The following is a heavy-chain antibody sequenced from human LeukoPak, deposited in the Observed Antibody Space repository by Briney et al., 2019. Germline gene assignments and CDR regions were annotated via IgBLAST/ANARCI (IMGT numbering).Heavy chain of an antibody. D-gene: IGHD4-23*01. CDR3: ARSRGKSDFNN. CDR2: IYASGIT. V-gene: IGHV4-4*03. CDR1: GGSVSSSDC. Sequence: PGTLSLTCAVSGGSVSSSDCWTWVRQPPGKGLDWIGEIYASGITKYNPSLKSRVTISIDKSRNQFSLKMTSVTAADTAVYYCARSRGKSDFNNWGQGSLVTVSS. J-gene: IGHJ4*02.